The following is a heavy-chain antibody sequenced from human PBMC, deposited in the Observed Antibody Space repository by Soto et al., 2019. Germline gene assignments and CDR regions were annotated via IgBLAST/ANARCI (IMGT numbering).Heavy chain of an antibody. CDR1: GYTVTGYY. V-gene: IGHV1-2*04. CDR2: INPNSGGT. D-gene: IGHD3-10*01. Sequence: ASVKVSCKASGYTVTGYYMHWVRQAPGQGLEWMGWINPNSGGTNYAQKFQGWVTMTRDTSISTAYMELSRLRSDDTAVYYCARGTDGITMEGPGMEVWGQGTTVTVSS. CDR3: ARGTDGITMEGPGMEV. J-gene: IGHJ6*02.